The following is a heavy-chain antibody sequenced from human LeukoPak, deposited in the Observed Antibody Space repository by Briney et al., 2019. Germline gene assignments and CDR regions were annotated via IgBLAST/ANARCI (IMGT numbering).Heavy chain of an antibody. J-gene: IGHJ6*03. CDR2: IKQDGSEK. CDR1: GFTFSSYW. V-gene: IGHV3-7*01. D-gene: IGHD2-2*01. CDR3: ARRRCSSTSCYRSRAYYYYYMDV. Sequence: GGSLRLSCAASGFTFSSYWMSWVRQAPGKGLEWVANIKQDGSEKYYVDSVKGRFTISRDNAKNSLYLQMNSLRAEDAAVYYCARRRCSSTSCYRSRAYYYYYMDVWGKGTTVTVSS.